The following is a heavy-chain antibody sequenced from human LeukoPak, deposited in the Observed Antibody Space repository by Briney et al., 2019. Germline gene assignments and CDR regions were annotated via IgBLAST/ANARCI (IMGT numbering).Heavy chain of an antibody. V-gene: IGHV3-48*01. CDR2: ISSEGDTI. Sequence: GGSLRLSCAASGFTFSSYRINWVRQAPGKGLEWVSYISSEGDTIYYADSVKGRFTISRDNAKKSLYLQMNSLRAEDTAVYYCARDGVGEASTSHYYYGMDVWGQGTTVTVSS. CDR1: GFTFSSYR. J-gene: IGHJ6*02. D-gene: IGHD1-26*01. CDR3: ARDGVGEASTSHYYYGMDV.